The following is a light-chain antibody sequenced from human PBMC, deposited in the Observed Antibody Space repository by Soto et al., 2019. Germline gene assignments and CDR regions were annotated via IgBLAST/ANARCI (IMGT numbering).Light chain of an antibody. CDR1: QSISTY. Sequence: DIQMTQSASTLSASVGDRVTITCRASQSISTYLAWYQQKPGKAPKLLIYKASNLESGVPSRFSGSGSGTEFTLTISSLQPDDFATYYCQHFNDYSGTFGQGTKVDIK. V-gene: IGKV1-5*03. CDR3: QHFNDYSGT. CDR2: KAS. J-gene: IGKJ1*01.